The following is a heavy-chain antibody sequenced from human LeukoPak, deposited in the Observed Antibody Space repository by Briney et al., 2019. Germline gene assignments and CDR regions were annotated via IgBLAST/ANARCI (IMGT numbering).Heavy chain of an antibody. CDR2: ISGSGSHT. CDR3: ARRYCSSTGCLFDY. Sequence: GGSLRLSCAASGFTFSSYDMSWVRQARGKGLGWVSGISGSGSHTYYADSVKGRFTISRDNSKNTLYLQMNSLRAEDTAMYYCARRYCSSTGCLFDYGGRGTRVTVSS. J-gene: IGHJ4*02. CDR1: GFTFSSYD. D-gene: IGHD2-2*01. V-gene: IGHV3-23*01.